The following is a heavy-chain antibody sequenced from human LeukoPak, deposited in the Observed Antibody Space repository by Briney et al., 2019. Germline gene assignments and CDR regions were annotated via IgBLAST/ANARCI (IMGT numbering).Heavy chain of an antibody. CDR2: FKTKYSQV. V-gene: IGHV3-23*05. CDR1: GFTFSDYA. J-gene: IGHJ4*02. CDR3: AGSVPDYTRFDY. Sequence: PGGSLRLSCVASGFTFSDYAMNWVRQAPGKGLEWVSTFKTKYSQVYYAESVRGRFTISTDNSEKTVYLQMNSLRAEDTALYYCAGSVPDYTRFDYWGQGALVTVSS. D-gene: IGHD4-11*01.